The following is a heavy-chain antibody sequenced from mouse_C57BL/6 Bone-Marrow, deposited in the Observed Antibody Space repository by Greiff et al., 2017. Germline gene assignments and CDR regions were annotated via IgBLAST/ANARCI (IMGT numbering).Heavy chain of an antibody. CDR2: ISNGGGST. V-gene: IGHV5-12*01. CDR1: GFTFSDYY. J-gene: IGHJ4*01. D-gene: IGHD2-2*01. CDR3: ARRTVVTTGAMDY. Sequence: EVQGVESGGGLVQPGGSLKLSCAASGFTFSDYYMYWVRQTPEKRLEWVAYISNGGGSTYSPDTVKGRFTIARDNAKNTLYLQMSRLKSEDTAMYYCARRTVVTTGAMDYWGQGTSVTVSS.